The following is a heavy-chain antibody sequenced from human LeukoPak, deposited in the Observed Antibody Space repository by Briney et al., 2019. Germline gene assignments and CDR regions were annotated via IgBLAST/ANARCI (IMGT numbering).Heavy chain of an antibody. D-gene: IGHD2-2*01. CDR3: ARDAYCSSTSCPRGWSWFDP. J-gene: IGHJ5*02. Sequence: GASVKVSCKASGYTFTSYGISWVRQAPGQGLEWMGWISAYNGNTNYAQKLQGRVTMTTDTSTSTAYMELRSLRSDDTAVYYCARDAYCSSTSCPRGWSWFDPWGQGTPVTVSS. CDR1: GYTFTSYG. V-gene: IGHV1-18*01. CDR2: ISAYNGNT.